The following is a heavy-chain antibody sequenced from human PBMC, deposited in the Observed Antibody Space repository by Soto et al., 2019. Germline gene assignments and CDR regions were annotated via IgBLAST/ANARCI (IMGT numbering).Heavy chain of an antibody. D-gene: IGHD6-13*01. V-gene: IGHV3-23*01. CDR1: GFTFSSYA. CDR2: ISGSGGST. Sequence: GESLKISCAASGFTFSSYAMSWVRQAPGKGLEWVSAISGSGGSTYYADSVKGRFTISRDNSKNTLYLQMNSLRAEDTAVYYCAKLRALDSSSWYAEYCQHWGQGPLVTVSS. CDR3: AKLRALDSSSWYAEYCQH. J-gene: IGHJ1*01.